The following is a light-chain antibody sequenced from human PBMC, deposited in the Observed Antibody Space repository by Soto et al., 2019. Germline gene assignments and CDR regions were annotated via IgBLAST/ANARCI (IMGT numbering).Light chain of an antibody. J-gene: IGLJ1*01. CDR1: SSDVGSYNL. CDR3: SSYTAGGTI. V-gene: IGLV2-14*02. CDR2: EVS. Sequence: QSVLTHPASVSGSPGQSITISCTGTSSDVGSYNLVPWYQQLPGKAPKLMISEVSNRPSGVSNRFSGSKSGNTASLTISGLQAEDEADYYCSSYTAGGTIFGTGTKV.